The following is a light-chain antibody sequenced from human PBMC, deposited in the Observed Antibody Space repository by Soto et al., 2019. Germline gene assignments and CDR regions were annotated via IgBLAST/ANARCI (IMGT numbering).Light chain of an antibody. CDR3: QQYQSDTWT. CDR2: DAS. Sequence: IQMTQSPSTLSASVLYRVSITCLASQSFTSWLAWYQQKPGKAPKLLIYDASSLERGVPSRFSGSGSATEFTLTISDLQPDDFATYYCQQYQSDTWTFGQGTKVDIK. V-gene: IGKV1-5*01. J-gene: IGKJ1*01. CDR1: QSFTSW.